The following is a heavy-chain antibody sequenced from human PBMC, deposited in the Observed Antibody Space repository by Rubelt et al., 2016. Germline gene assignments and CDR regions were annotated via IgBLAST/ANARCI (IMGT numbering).Heavy chain of an antibody. CDR2: IYYSGST. CDR3: AGAEVEYYYGSGSDFPVTCDI. Sequence: QVQLQESGPGLVKPSETLSLTCTVSGGSISSYYWSWIRQPPGKGLAWIGYIYYSGSTNYNPSLKSRVTISVDTSKNQCSLKRSAVTAAKTAVYYGAGAEVEYYYGSGSDFPVTCDIWGQGSRGTVSS. D-gene: IGHD3-10*01. J-gene: IGHJ3*02. V-gene: IGHV4-59*01. CDR1: GGSISSYY.